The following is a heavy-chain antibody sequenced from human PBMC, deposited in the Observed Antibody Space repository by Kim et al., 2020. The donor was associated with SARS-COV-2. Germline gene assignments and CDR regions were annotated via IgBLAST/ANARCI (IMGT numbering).Heavy chain of an antibody. J-gene: IGHJ4*02. CDR2: VGLDGNET. CDR3: ARLLAHSPDH. V-gene: IGHV3-7*05. D-gene: IGHD2-15*01. CDR1: GFTFSNHW. Sequence: GGSLRLSCAASGFTFSNHWMSWVRQAPGRGLECVAGVGLDGNETSYVDSVRGRFTISRDNAKNSLFLQLNSLRAEDTAVYYCARLLAHSPDHWGQGILVIVSS.